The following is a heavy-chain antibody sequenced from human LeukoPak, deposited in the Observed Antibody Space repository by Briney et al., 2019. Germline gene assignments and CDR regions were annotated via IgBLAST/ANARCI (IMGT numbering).Heavy chain of an antibody. Sequence: GASLSLSCAPAGFTFSSYSMSWVRQAPGKGLECVSLISGCGGSTYYADSVKGRFNISRDNSKNTLYLQMNSLRAEDTAVYYCARRKGFPMIPGWGYNMDVWGQGTTVTVSS. V-gene: IGHV3-23*01. D-gene: IGHD3-10*01. J-gene: IGHJ6*03. CDR2: ISGCGGST. CDR1: GFTFSSYS. CDR3: ARRKGFPMIPGWGYNMDV.